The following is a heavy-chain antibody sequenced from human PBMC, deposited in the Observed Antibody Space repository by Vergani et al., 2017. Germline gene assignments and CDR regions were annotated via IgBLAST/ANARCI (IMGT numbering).Heavy chain of an antibody. J-gene: IGHJ4*02. Sequence: QVQLVESGGGLVKPGTSLRLSCVTSGFDFSDYYMAWIRQAPGKGPEWIAYISHRGTTISYAGSVKGRFTISRDNSKKLLYLQMNSLRADDTALYFCARDYGSSGFQYWGQGTRVTVSS. CDR2: ISHRGTTI. V-gene: IGHV3-11*04. CDR1: GFDFSDYY. D-gene: IGHD3-22*01. CDR3: ARDYGSSGFQY.